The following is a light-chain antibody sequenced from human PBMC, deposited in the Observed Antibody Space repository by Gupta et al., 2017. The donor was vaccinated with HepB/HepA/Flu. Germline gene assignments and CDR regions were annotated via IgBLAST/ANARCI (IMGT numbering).Light chain of an antibody. CDR1: QSVSIY. Sequence: NVLTQSPATLSLSPGERATLSCRASQSVSIYLAWYQQKPGQTPRLLIYGTSNRATGIPARFSGRGSGTDFTLTITSLEPEDFAVYYCQQRNSRPLTFGGGTKVEIK. CDR3: QQRNSRPLT. J-gene: IGKJ4*01. CDR2: GTS. V-gene: IGKV3-11*01.